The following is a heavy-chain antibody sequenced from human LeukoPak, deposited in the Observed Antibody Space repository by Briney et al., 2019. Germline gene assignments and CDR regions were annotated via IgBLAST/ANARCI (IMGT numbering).Heavy chain of an antibody. D-gene: IGHD2-15*01. Sequence: PGGSLRLSCAASGFTFSSYSMNWVRQAPGKGLEWVSSISSSSSYIYYADSVKGRFTISRDNAKNSLYLQMNSTRAEDTAVYYCARVLCGGSCYLNWFDPWGQGTLVTVSS. CDR1: GFTFSSYS. V-gene: IGHV3-21*01. CDR2: ISSSSSYI. CDR3: ARVLCGGSCYLNWFDP. J-gene: IGHJ5*02.